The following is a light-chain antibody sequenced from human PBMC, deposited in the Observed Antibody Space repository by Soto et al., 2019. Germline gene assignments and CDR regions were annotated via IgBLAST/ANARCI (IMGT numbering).Light chain of an antibody. J-gene: IGLJ2*01. CDR2: DVT. CDR1: SSDIGAYNY. CDR3: ASYTDYNPLVI. V-gene: IGLV2-14*01. Sequence: QSALTQPASVSGSPGQSIAISCTGSSSDIGAYNYVSWYQHHPGKATKLIIYDVTSRPSGVSSRFSGAKSGNAASLIISGLQAEDEADYFCASYTDYNPLVIFGGGTQLTVL.